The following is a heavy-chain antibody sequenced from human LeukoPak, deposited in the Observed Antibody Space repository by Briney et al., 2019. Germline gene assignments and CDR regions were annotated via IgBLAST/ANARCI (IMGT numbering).Heavy chain of an antibody. V-gene: IGHV1-2*02. CDR2: INPNSGGT. CDR1: GYTFTGYY. D-gene: IGHD4/OR15-4a*01. J-gene: IGHJ4*02. Sequence: RASVKVSCKASGYTFTGYYMHWVRQAPGQGLEWMGWINPNSGGTNYAQKFQGRVTMTRDTSISTAYMELSRLRSDDTAVYYCARPEGHGYGEPRPFDYWGQGTLVTVSS. CDR3: ARPEGHGYGEPRPFDY.